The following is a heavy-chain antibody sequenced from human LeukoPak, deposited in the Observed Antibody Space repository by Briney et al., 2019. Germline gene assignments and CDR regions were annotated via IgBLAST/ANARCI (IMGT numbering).Heavy chain of an antibody. CDR1: GGTFSSYA. CDR2: IIPIFGTA. J-gene: IGHJ4*02. Sequence: ASVKVSCKASGGTFSSYAISWVRQAPGQGLEWMGGIIPIFGTANYAQKFQGRVTITTDESTSTAYMELSSLRSEDTAVYYCARPGDGSSWFPFDYWGQGTLVTVSS. CDR3: ARPGDGSSWFPFDY. V-gene: IGHV1-69*05. D-gene: IGHD6-13*01.